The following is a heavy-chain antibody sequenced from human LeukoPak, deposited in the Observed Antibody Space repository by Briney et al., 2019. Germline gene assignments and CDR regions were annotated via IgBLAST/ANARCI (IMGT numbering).Heavy chain of an antibody. CDR1: GGSFSDYF. Sequence: SETLSLTCAVYGGSFSDYFWSWIRQPPGKGLEWIGEINHSGSTKYNPSLKSRITISVDTSKNQFSLKLTSVTAADTAAYYCARLTVTTGPDYFDYWGQGTLVTVSS. CDR2: INHSGST. CDR3: ARLTVTTGPDYFDY. J-gene: IGHJ4*02. V-gene: IGHV4-34*01. D-gene: IGHD4-17*01.